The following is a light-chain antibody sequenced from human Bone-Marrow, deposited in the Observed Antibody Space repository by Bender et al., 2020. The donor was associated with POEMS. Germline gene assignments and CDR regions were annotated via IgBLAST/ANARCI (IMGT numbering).Light chain of an antibody. CDR3: AAWEDSLNGWV. CDR2: INN. Sequence: QSVLTQLPSASGTPGQRVTISCSGSSSNIGTNPVNWYQQLRGTAPKLLIYINNQRPSGVPDRFSGSKSGTSASLAISGLQSEDEADYYCAAWEDSLNGWVFGGGTKLTVL. V-gene: IGLV1-44*01. J-gene: IGLJ3*02. CDR1: SSNIGTNP.